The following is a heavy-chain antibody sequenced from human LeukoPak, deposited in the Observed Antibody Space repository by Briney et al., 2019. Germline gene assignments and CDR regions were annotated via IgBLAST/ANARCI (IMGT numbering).Heavy chain of an antibody. D-gene: IGHD3-9*01. CDR2: ISGSGGSI. CDR1: GFTFSSYA. J-gene: IGHJ5*02. Sequence: GGSLRLSCAASGFTFSSYAMSWVRQAPGKGLEWVSAISGSGGSIYYADSVKGRFTISRDNSKNTLYLQMNSLRAEDTAVYYCAKVPTYYDIKWFDPWGQGTLVTVSS. CDR3: AKVPTYYDIKWFDP. V-gene: IGHV3-23*01.